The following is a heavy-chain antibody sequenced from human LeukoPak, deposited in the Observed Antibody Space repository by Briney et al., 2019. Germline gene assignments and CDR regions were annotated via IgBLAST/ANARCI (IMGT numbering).Heavy chain of an antibody. V-gene: IGHV3-43*01. D-gene: IGHD6-19*01. Sequence: PGGSLRLSCAASGFTFDDYTMHWVRQAPGKGLEWVSLISWDGGSTYYADSVKGRFTISRDNSKNSLYLQMNSLRAEDTTVYYCAKEDSSGWSPFDYWGQGTLVTVSS. CDR1: GFTFDDYT. CDR3: AKEDSSGWSPFDY. CDR2: ISWDGGST. J-gene: IGHJ4*02.